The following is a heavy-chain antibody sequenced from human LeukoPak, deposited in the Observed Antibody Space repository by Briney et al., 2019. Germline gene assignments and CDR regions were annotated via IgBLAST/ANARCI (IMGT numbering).Heavy chain of an antibody. Sequence: PGGSLRLSCAASGFTFSSYAMHWVRQAPGKGLEWVAVISYDGSNKYYADSVKGRFTISRDNSKNTLYLQMNSLRAEDTAVYYCARDQTVGAQDYWGQGTLATVSS. V-gene: IGHV3-30-3*01. CDR2: ISYDGSNK. J-gene: IGHJ4*02. CDR3: ARDQTVGAQDY. D-gene: IGHD1-26*01. CDR1: GFTFSSYA.